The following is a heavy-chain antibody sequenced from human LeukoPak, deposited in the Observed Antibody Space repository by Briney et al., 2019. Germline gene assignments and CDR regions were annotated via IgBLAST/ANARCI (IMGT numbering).Heavy chain of an antibody. CDR1: GVSFNFYS. CDR2: TNPSGDT. CDR3: ARGNPTITVAWGNAFGI. V-gene: IGHV4-34*01. J-gene: IGHJ3*02. D-gene: IGHD3-10*01. Sequence: SETLSLTCAVSGVSFNFYSWTWIRQSPVKGLEWIGETNPSGDTNYNPSLKSRASISVDTSKNQFSLNLRSVTVADTAVYFCARGNPTITVAWGNAFGIWGRGTMVTVSS.